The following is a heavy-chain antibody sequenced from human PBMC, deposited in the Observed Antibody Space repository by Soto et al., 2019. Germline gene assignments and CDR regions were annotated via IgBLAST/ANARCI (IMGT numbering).Heavy chain of an antibody. CDR2: INHSGST. CDR1: GGSFSGYY. CDR3: ARSWSTSTRNYYYYYYMDV. V-gene: IGHV4-34*01. J-gene: IGHJ6*03. D-gene: IGHD2-2*01. Sequence: SETLSLTCAVYGGSFSGYYWSWIRQPPGKGLEWIGEINHSGSTNYNPSLKSRVTISVDTSKNQFSLKLSSVTAADTAVYYCARSWSTSTRNYYYYYYMDVWGKGTTVTVSS.